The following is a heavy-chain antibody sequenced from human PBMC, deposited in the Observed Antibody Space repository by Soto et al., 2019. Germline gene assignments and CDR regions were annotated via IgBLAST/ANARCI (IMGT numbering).Heavy chain of an antibody. J-gene: IGHJ5*02. CDR2: ISYDGSNK. D-gene: IGHD3-9*01. CDR3: ASALYYDILTGYEFDP. Sequence: GGSLRLSCAASGFTFSSYAMHWVSQAPGKGLEWVAVISYDGSNKYYADSVKGRFTISRDNSKNTLYLQMNSLRAEDTAVYYCASALYYDILTGYEFDPWGQGTLVTVSS. V-gene: IGHV3-30-3*01. CDR1: GFTFSSYA.